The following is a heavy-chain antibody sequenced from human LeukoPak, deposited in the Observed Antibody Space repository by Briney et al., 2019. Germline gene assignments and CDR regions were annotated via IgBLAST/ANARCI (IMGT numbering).Heavy chain of an antibody. CDR1: GFTFSSYS. CDR3: ARGYSSGWSNWFDP. D-gene: IGHD6-19*01. V-gene: IGHV3-21*01. CDR2: ISSGSTYI. Sequence: GGSLRLSCAASGFTFSSYSMNWVRQAPGKGLEWVSSISSGSTYIYYADSMKGRFTISRDNAKNSLYLQMNSLRAEYTAVYYCARGYSSGWSNWFDPWGEGTLLTVSS. J-gene: IGHJ5*02.